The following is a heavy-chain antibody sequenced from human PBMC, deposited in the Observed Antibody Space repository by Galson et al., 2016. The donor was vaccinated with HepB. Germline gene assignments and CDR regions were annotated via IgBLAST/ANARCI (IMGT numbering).Heavy chain of an antibody. D-gene: IGHD3-3*01. CDR2: ISSSSAYV. Sequence: SLRLSCAASGFSISTYTMNWVRQAPGKGLEWISYISSSSAYVDYADSVKGRFTISRENAKNSLYLQMNSLRAEDTAVYYCARDRSRFSSGYYTGARDVFAIWGQGTEVTVSS. CDR3: ARDRSRFSSGYYTGARDVFAI. J-gene: IGHJ3*02. V-gene: IGHV3-21*01. CDR1: GFSISTYT.